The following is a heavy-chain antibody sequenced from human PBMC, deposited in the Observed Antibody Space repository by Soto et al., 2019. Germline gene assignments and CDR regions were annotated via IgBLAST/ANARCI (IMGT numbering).Heavy chain of an antibody. V-gene: IGHV3-23*01. CDR1: GFTFSSYA. D-gene: IGHD2-2*01. CDR2: ISGGGGST. CDR3: ARPNLYCSSTSCYDY. J-gene: IGHJ4*02. Sequence: PGGSLRLSCAASGFTFSSYAMSWVRQAPGKGLEWVSAISGGGGSTYNADSVKGRFTISRDNSKNTLYLQMNSLRAGDTAVYYCARPNLYCSSTSCYDYWGQGPLV.